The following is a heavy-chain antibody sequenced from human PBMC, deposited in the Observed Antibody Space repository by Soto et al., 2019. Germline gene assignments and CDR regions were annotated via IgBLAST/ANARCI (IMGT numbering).Heavy chain of an antibody. CDR2: IGGSGGST. CDR1: GFTFRSYA. J-gene: IGHJ4*02. CDR3: AKEGIYTENTYDY. D-gene: IGHD3-10*01. Sequence: GGSLRLSCAASGFTFRSYAMSWVRLAPGKGLEWVSVIGGSGGSTYYADSVKGRFTISRDNSKNTLYLQMNSLRAEDTGVYYCAKEGIYTENTYDYWGQGTLVTVSS. V-gene: IGHV3-23*01.